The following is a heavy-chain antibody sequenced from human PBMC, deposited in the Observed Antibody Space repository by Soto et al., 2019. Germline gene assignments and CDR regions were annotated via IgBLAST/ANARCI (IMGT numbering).Heavy chain of an antibody. CDR1: GYTFTSYY. D-gene: IGHD3-10*01. CDR2: INPSGGST. Sequence: ASVKVSCKASGYTFTSYYMHWVRQAPGQGLEWMGIINPSGGSTSYAQKFRGRVTMTRDTSTSTVYMELSSLRSEDTAVYYCARAMGHINWFDPWGQGTLVTVSS. CDR3: ARAMGHINWFDP. J-gene: IGHJ5*02. V-gene: IGHV1-46*01.